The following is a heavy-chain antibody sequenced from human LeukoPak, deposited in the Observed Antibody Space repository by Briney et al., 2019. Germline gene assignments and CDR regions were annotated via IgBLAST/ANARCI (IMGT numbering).Heavy chain of an antibody. Sequence: SGGSLRLSCAASGFTFSVYVMYWIRQSPGKGLECVSVISRGGISYYADSVKGRFTISRDNSKNTLYLQMNSLRAEDTAVYYCSKKGQADDDGKPDWGQGTLVTVSP. CDR3: SKKGQADDDGKPD. D-gene: IGHD1-1*01. CDR2: ISRGGIS. CDR1: GFTFSVYV. J-gene: IGHJ4*02. V-gene: IGHV3-23*01.